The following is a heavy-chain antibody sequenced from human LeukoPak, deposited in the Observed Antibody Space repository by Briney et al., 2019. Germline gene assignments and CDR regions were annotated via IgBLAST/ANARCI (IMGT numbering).Heavy chain of an antibody. CDR3: ARGRAAAGCTDY. Sequence: GGSLRLSCAASGFTFSSYAMSWVRQAPGKGLEWVSSISSSSSYIYYADSVKGRFTISRDNAKNSLYLQMNSLRAEDTAVYYCARGRAAAGCTDYWGQGTLVTVSS. CDR1: GFTFSSYA. J-gene: IGHJ4*02. V-gene: IGHV3-21*01. CDR2: ISSSSSYI. D-gene: IGHD6-13*01.